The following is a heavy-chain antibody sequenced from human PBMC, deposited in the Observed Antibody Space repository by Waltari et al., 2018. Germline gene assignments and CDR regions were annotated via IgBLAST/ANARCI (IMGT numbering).Heavy chain of an antibody. Sequence: GQGLEWMGGIIPIFGTANYAQKFQGRVTMTADESTSTAYMELSSLRSEDTAVYYCARGYSGYDSHYYYYMDVWGKGTTVTVSS. CDR2: IIPIFGTA. J-gene: IGHJ6*03. D-gene: IGHD5-12*01. CDR3: ARGYSGYDSHYYYYMDV. V-gene: IGHV1-69*01.